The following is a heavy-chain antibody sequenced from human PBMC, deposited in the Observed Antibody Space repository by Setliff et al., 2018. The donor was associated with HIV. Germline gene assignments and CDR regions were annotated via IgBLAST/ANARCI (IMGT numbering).Heavy chain of an antibody. Sequence: SETLSLTCSVSGYSISSGYYWAWIRQPPGKGLEWIGSVSQSWNTYYNPSLKSRITISMDTSNNQFSLNLTSVTAADTAVYYCARGRDDAWELSDRWGQGTLVTVSS. V-gene: IGHV4-38-2*02. J-gene: IGHJ4*02. CDR2: VSQSWNT. CDR3: ARGRDDAWELSDR. D-gene: IGHD1-26*01. CDR1: GYSISSGYY.